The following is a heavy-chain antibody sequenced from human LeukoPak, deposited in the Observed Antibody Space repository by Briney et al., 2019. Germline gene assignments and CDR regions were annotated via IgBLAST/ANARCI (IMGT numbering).Heavy chain of an antibody. Sequence: PGGSLRLSCAASGSTFTTYVMSWARQAPGKGLEWVSGISGDGVGTYCADAVKGRFTISRDNSKNTLYLQMNSLRAEDTAVYNCAKTLCWPCGGYFFDYWGQGTLVTVPS. D-gene: IGHD1-26*01. CDR1: GSTFTTYV. V-gene: IGHV3-23*01. J-gene: IGHJ4*02. CDR2: ISGDGVGT. CDR3: AKTLCWPCGGYFFDY.